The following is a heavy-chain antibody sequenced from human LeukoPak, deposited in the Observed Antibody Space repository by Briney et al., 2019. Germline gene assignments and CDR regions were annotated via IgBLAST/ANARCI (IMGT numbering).Heavy chain of an antibody. Sequence: SETLSLTCTVSGGSISSSSYYWGWIRQPRGKGLEWIGSIYYSGSTYYNPSLKSRVTISVDTSKNQFSLKLSSVTAADTAVYYCASHDTAMVPFDYWGQGTLVTVSS. CDR1: GGSISSSSYY. CDR3: ASHDTAMVPFDY. V-gene: IGHV4-39*07. D-gene: IGHD5-18*01. CDR2: IYYSGST. J-gene: IGHJ4*02.